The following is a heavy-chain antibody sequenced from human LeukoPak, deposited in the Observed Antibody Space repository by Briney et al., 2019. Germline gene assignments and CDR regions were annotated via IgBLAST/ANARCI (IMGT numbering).Heavy chain of an antibody. D-gene: IGHD1-26*01. V-gene: IGHV4-39*01. Sequence: SETLSLTCTVSGGSISSSSYYWGWIRQPPGKGLDWIGSIYYSGSTYYNPSLKSRVTISVDTSKNQFSLKLSSVTAADTAVYYCAIRSLWEPYYFDYWGQGTLVTVSS. CDR1: GGSISSSSYY. J-gene: IGHJ4*02. CDR3: AIRSLWEPYYFDY. CDR2: IYYSGST.